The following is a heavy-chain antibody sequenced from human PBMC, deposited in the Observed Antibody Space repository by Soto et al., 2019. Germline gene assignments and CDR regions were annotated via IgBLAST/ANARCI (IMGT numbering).Heavy chain of an antibody. J-gene: IGHJ4*02. D-gene: IGHD1-26*01. CDR3: AREGRRRWLAFDY. CDR2: ISYDGSNK. Sequence: QVQLVESGGGVVQPGRSLRLSCAASGFTFSSYAMHWVRQAPGKGLEWVAVISYDGSNKYYADSVKGRFTISRDNSKNTLYLQMISLRAEDTAVYYCAREGRRRWLAFDYWGQGTLVTVSS. CDR1: GFTFSSYA. V-gene: IGHV3-30-3*01.